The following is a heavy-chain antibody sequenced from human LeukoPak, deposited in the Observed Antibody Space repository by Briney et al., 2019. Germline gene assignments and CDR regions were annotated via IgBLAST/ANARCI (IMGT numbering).Heavy chain of an antibody. CDR3: ARGGCSGYDSWSCSGGSCYSADY. D-gene: IGHD2-15*01. CDR1: GGTFSSYA. CDR2: IIPIFGTA. V-gene: IGHV1-69*13. J-gene: IGHJ4*02. Sequence: SVKVSCKASGGTFSSYAISWVRQAPGQGLEWMGGIIPIFGTANYAQKFQGRVTITADESTSTAYMELSSLRSEDTAVYYCARGGCSGYDSWSCSGGSCYSADYWGQGTLVTVSS.